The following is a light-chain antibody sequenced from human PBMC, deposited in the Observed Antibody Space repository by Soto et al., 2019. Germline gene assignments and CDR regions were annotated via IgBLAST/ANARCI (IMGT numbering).Light chain of an antibody. CDR1: QSVSSD. J-gene: IGKJ1*01. CDR2: GAS. Sequence: EIVMTQSPATLSVSRGERATLSCRASQSVSSDSAWYQQKPGQAPRLLIYGASTRATGIPARFSGSGSGTEFTLTISSLQSEDFAVYYCQQYNNWPWTFGQGTKVEIK. CDR3: QQYNNWPWT. V-gene: IGKV3-15*01.